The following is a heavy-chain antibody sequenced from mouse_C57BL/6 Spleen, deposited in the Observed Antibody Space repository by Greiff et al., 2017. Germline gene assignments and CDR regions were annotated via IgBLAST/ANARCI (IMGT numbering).Heavy chain of an antibody. V-gene: IGHV1-50*01. CDR1: GYTFTSYW. Sequence: QVQLQQPGAELVQPGASVKLSCKASGYTFTSYWMQWVKQRPGQGLEWIGEIDPSDSYTNYNQKFKGKATLTVDTSSSTAYMQLSSLTSEDSAVYYCANYYGSSYGYFDVWGTGTTVTVSS. CDR2: IDPSDSYT. D-gene: IGHD1-1*01. J-gene: IGHJ1*03. CDR3: ANYYGSSYGYFDV.